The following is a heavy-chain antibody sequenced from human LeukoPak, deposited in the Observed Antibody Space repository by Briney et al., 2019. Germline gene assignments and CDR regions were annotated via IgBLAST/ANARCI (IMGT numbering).Heavy chain of an antibody. CDR1: GFTFSSYA. CDR2: ISGSGGST. CDR3: AKENDYYYYYGMDV. J-gene: IGHJ6*02. V-gene: IGHV3-23*01. Sequence: GGSLRLSCAASGFTFSSYAMSWVRQAPGKGLEWASAISGSGGSTYYADSVKGRFTISRDNSKNTLYLQMNSLRAEDTAVYYCAKENDYYYYYGMDVWGQGTTVTVSS.